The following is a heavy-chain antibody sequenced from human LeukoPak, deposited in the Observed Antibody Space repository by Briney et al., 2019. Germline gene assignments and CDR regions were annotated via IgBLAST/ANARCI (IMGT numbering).Heavy chain of an antibody. CDR3: ARSKRGVGDY. CDR2: INPNTGGT. CDR1: GYTFTDYY. V-gene: IGHV1-2*06. Sequence: ASVKVSCKASGYTFTDYYIHWVRQAPGQGLEWMGRINPNTGGTKYAQKFQGRVTMTRDTSISTAYMGLSWLRSDDTAMYYCARSKRGVGDYWGQGTLVTVSS. J-gene: IGHJ4*02.